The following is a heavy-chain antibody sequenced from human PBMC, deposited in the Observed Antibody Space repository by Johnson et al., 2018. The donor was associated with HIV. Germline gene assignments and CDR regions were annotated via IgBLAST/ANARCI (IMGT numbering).Heavy chain of an antibody. D-gene: IGHD5/OR15-5a*01. CDR2: ISYDGSNK. J-gene: IGHJ3*02. CDR1: GFIFSIYG. Sequence: QVQLVESGGGVVQPGGSLRLSCAASGFIFSIYGMHWVRQAPGTGLEWVAVISYDGSNKYYADSVKGRFTISRDNSKNTLYLQMHSLRAEDTALYYCAKDLRVYTCDAFDIWGQGTMVTVSS. V-gene: IGHV3-30*19. CDR3: AKDLRVYTCDAFDI.